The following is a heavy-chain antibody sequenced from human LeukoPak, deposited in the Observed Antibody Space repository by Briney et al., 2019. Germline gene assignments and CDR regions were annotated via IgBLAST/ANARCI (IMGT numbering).Heavy chain of an antibody. CDR3: ARELAA. D-gene: IGHD6-13*01. V-gene: IGHV3-30*02. CDR1: GFTFSNAW. J-gene: IGHJ4*02. Sequence: GGSLRLSCAASGFTFSNAWMSWVRQAPGKGLEWVAFIRYDGSNKYYADSVKGRFTISRDNSKNTLYLQMNSLRDEDTAVYYCARELAAWGQGTLVTVSS. CDR2: IRYDGSNK.